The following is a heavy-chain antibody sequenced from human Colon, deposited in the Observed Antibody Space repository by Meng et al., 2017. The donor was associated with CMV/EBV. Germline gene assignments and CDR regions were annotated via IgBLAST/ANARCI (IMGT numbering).Heavy chain of an antibody. D-gene: IGHD3-10*01. Sequence: GGSLRLSCAASGFTFNSYWMHWVRQAPGKGLVWVSRINSDGSTTNYADSVKGRFTISRDNAKNTLYLQMNNLRAEDSAVYYCARGGITMARYGLDFRGQGTTVTVSS. CDR3: ARGGITMARYGLDF. J-gene: IGHJ6*02. V-gene: IGHV3-74*01. CDR1: GFTFNSYW. CDR2: INSDGSTT.